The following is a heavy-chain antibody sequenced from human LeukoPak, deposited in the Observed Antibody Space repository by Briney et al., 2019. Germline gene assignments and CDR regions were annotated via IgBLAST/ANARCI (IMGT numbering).Heavy chain of an antibody. CDR3: ARGSGSVPPLHFDC. CDR2: ISSRGSSI. CDR1: GFTFSDYY. Sequence: GGSLRLSCAASGFTFSDYYMSWIRQAPGKGLEWVPYISSRGSSIYYVDSVKGRFTISRGNAKNSLYVQMDSLRAEDTAVYYCARGSGSVPPLHFDCWGQGTLVTVSS. D-gene: IGHD2-15*01. V-gene: IGHV3-11*01. J-gene: IGHJ4*02.